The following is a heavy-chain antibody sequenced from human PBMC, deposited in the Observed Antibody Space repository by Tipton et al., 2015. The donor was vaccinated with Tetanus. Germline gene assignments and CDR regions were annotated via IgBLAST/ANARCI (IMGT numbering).Heavy chain of an antibody. Sequence: SLRLSCTVSGFVFSNYAMNWVRQAPGKGLGWVSSISSTSAYIYYADSLKGRFTISRENAQNSLFLQIDNLRAEDTAIYYCASGSALDYWGQGTLVTVSS. CDR1: GFVFSNYA. D-gene: IGHD6-25*01. J-gene: IGHJ4*02. V-gene: IGHV3-21*01. CDR3: ASGSALDY. CDR2: ISSTSAYI.